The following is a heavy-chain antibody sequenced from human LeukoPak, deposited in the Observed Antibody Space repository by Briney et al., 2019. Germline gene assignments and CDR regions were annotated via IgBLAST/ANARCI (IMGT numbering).Heavy chain of an antibody. J-gene: IGHJ5*02. D-gene: IGHD2-2*03. CDR2: IYPGDSDT. CDR3: ARQAFSGYCSSTSCPRGWFDP. CDR1: GYSFTSYW. V-gene: IGHV5-51*01. Sequence: GESLKISCKGSGYSFTSYWIGWVRQMPGKGLEWMGIIYPGDSDTRYSPSFQGQVTISTDKSISTAYLQWSSLKASDTAMYYCARQAFSGYCSSTSCPRGWFDPWGQGTLVTVSS.